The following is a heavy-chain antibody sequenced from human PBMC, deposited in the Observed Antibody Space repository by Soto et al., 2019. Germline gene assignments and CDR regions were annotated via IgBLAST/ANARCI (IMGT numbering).Heavy chain of an antibody. V-gene: IGHV4-30-4*01. Sequence: SETLSLTCSVCGGTINSGDYFWSWIRQTTGKGLEWIGSIFYTGSTYYSPSLKSRASMSMDTSKTLFSLRLRSLTAADTAVYFCARVKATLYRHYYFDYWGQGAPLTAFS. J-gene: IGHJ4*02. CDR3: ARVKATLYRHYYFDY. D-gene: IGHD5-12*01. CDR1: GGTINSGDYF. CDR2: IFYTGST.